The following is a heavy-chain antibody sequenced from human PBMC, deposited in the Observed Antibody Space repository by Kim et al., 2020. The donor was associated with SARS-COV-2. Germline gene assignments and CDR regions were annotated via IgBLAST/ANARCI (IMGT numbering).Heavy chain of an antibody. Sequence: VKGRFTISRDNSKNTLYLQMNSLRAEDTAVYYCAKAASVDFGVVDDAFDIWGQGTMVTVSS. D-gene: IGHD3-3*01. J-gene: IGHJ3*02. V-gene: IGHV3-23*01. CDR3: AKAASVDFGVVDDAFDI.